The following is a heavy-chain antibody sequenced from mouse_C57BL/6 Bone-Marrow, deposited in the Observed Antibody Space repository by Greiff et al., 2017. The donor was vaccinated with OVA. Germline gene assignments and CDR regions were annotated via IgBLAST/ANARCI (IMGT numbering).Heavy chain of an antibody. CDR3: ARNCLTGYPYNYSSRFYWYFDG. D-gene: IGHD1-3*01. CDR1: GYTFTSYW. V-gene: IGHV1-50*01. Sequence: QVQLQQPGAELVKPGASVKLSCKASGYTFTSYWMQWVKQRPGQGLEWIGEIDPSDSYPNYNQKFKGKATLTVDKSSSTAYMQLSSLTSEVSAVYYCARNCLTGYPYNYSSRFYWYFDGWGTGTTVTVSS. J-gene: IGHJ1*03. CDR2: IDPSDSYP.